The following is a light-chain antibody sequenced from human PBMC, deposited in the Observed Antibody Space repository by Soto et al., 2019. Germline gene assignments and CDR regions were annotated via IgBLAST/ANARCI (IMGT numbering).Light chain of an antibody. V-gene: IGKV2D-29*01. CDR1: QSLLHSDGRTY. CDR3: MQTIHLPIT. J-gene: IGKJ5*01. Sequence: DIVMTQTPLSLAVTPGQPASISCKSSQSLLHSDGRTYLYWYLQKPGQPPQLLINELSKRFSGVPDSYSGSGSGTDFTLKISRVEAEDGGVFYCMQTIHLPITFGQGTRLEIE. CDR2: ELS.